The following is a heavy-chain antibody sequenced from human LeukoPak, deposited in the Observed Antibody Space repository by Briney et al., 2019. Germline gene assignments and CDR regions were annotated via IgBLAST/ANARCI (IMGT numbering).Heavy chain of an antibody. V-gene: IGHV4-34*01. Sequence: SETLSLTCAVYGGSFSGYYWSWIRQPPGKGLEWIGEINHSGSTNYNPSLKSRVTISVDTSKNQFSLKLSSVTAADTAVYYCASISGYSYGYLLDYWGQGTLVTVSS. CDR2: INHSGST. CDR1: GGSFSGYY. CDR3: ASISGYSYGYLLDY. D-gene: IGHD5-18*01. J-gene: IGHJ4*02.